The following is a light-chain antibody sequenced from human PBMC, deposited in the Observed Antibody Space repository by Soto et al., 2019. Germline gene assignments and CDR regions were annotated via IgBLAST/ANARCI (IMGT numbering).Light chain of an antibody. Sequence: QAVVTQEPSLTVSPGGTVTLTCGSSTGAVTSGHYPYWFQQKPGQAPRTLIYDTSDKHSWTPARFSGSLLGGKAALTLSGAQPEDEAEYYCLLFYRGYRRVFGTGTKLTVL. CDR3: LLFYRGYRRV. V-gene: IGLV7-46*01. J-gene: IGLJ1*01. CDR2: DTS. CDR1: TGAVTSGHY.